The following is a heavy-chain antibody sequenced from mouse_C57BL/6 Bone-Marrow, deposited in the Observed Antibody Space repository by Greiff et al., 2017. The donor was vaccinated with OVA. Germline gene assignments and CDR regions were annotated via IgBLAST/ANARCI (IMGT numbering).Heavy chain of an antibody. CDR3: TTDFYYYYGSSCLYAMDY. CDR1: GFNIKDYY. V-gene: IGHV14-1*01. J-gene: IGHJ4*01. CDR2: IDPEDGDT. Sequence: EVQLQQSGAELVRPGASVKLSCTASGFNIKDYYMHWVKQRPEQGLEWIGRIDPEDGDTEYAPKFQGKATMTADTSSNTAYLQLSSLTSEDTAVYYCTTDFYYYYGSSCLYAMDYWGQGTSVTVSS. D-gene: IGHD1-1*01.